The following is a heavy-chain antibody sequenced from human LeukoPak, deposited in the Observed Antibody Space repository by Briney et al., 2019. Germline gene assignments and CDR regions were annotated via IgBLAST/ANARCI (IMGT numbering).Heavy chain of an antibody. CDR1: GGSFSGYY. D-gene: IGHD3-10*01. J-gene: IGHJ4*02. CDR3: ARGWRGLFGY. CDR2: INHSGST. V-gene: IGHV4-34*01. Sequence: SETLSLTCAVYGGSFSGYYWSWIRQPPGKGLEWIGEINHSGSTNYNPSLKSRVTISVDTSKNQFSLKLSSVTAADTAVYYCARGWRGLFGYWGQGTLVTVSS.